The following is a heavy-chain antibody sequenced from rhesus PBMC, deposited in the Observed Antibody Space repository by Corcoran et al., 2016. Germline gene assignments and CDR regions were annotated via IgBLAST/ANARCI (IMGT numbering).Heavy chain of an antibody. CDR3: AKGTNPDFDY. J-gene: IGHJ4*01. D-gene: IGHD3S6*01. CDR1: GYSFTSYL. V-gene: IGHV5-2*01. Sequence: EVQLVQSGAEVKRPGESLKISCKTSGYSFTSYLISWVRQMPGKGLEWMGAIDPSDSDTRYSPSFQGQVTISADKSISTAYLQWSSLKASDSATYYCAKGTNPDFDYWGQGVLVTVSS. CDR2: IDPSDSDT.